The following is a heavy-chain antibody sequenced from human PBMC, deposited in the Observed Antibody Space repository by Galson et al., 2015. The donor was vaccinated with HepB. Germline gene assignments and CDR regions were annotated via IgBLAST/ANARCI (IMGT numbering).Heavy chain of an antibody. J-gene: IGHJ5*01. CDR2: IYGDEDK. V-gene: IGHV2-5*02. Sequence: PALVKPTQTLTLTCTFSGISFSPNGVGVGWFRQPPGKALEWLAVIYGDEDKRYSPSLQTRLTISKDTSKDQVVLILADMNPVDTGTYYCAHTPGDGSAYKNWFDSWGQGTLVIVSS. CDR1: GISFSPNGVG. CDR3: AHTPGDGSAYKNWFDS. D-gene: IGHD3-22*01.